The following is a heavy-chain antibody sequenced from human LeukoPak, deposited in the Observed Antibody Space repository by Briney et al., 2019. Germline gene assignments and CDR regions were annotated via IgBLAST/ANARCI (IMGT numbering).Heavy chain of an antibody. V-gene: IGHV4-34*01. J-gene: IGHJ4*02. CDR3: ARDYYDSSGYHDY. CDR2: INHSGST. CDR1: GGSFSGYY. D-gene: IGHD3-22*01. Sequence: PSETLSLTCAVYGGSFSGYYWSWIRQPPGKGLEWIGEINHSGSTNYNPSLKSRVTISVDTSKNQFSLKLSSVTAADTAVYYCARDYYDSSGYHDYWGQGTLVTVPS.